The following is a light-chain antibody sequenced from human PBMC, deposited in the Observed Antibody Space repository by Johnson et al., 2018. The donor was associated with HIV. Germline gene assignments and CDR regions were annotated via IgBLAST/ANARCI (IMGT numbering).Light chain of an antibody. J-gene: IGLJ1*01. CDR1: SSNIGNNY. CDR3: GTWDSSLSAYV. CDR2: DNN. V-gene: IGLV1-51*01. Sequence: QSVLTQPPSVSAAPGQKVTISCSGSSSNIGNNYVSWYQQLPGTAPKLLIYDNNKRPSGIPDRFSGSKSGTSATLGITGLQTGDEADYYCGTWDSSLSAYVVGTGSNVTVL.